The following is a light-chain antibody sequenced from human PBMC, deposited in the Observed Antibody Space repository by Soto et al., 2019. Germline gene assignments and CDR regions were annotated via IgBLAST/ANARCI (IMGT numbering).Light chain of an antibody. CDR2: GAS. CDR3: QRYVDVPPFT. CDR1: QSVFNNY. Sequence: EIVLTQSPGTLSLSPGERATLSCRASQSVFNNYLGWYQQKPGQAPRLLIYGASTRAAGIPARFIGSRSGTSFSLIISRLEPKDFAVYYWQRYVDVPPFTFGGGTMVVI. V-gene: IGKV3-20*01. J-gene: IGKJ4*01.